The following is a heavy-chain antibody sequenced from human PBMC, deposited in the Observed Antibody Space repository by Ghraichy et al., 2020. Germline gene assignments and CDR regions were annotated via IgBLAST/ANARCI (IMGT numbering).Heavy chain of an antibody. D-gene: IGHD2-8*01. Sequence: GGSLRLSCAASGFTFSSYWMSWVRQAPGKGLEWVAKINQDGNEKYYVASVRGRFTISRDNANNSLYLQMNNLRAEDTALYYCARLAVQSGVYWGQGTLVTVSS. V-gene: IGHV3-7*01. CDR2: INQDGNEK. CDR1: GFTFSSYW. CDR3: ARLAVQSGVY. J-gene: IGHJ4*02.